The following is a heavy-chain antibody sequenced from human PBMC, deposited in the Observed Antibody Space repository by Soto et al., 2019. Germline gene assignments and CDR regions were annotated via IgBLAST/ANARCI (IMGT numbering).Heavy chain of an antibody. J-gene: IGHJ6*02. CDR2: ISGSGGST. CDR1: GFTFSSYA. CDR3: AKLGYCTNGVFYIPLPTPDIFDMVA. D-gene: IGHD2-8*01. Sequence: PGGSLRLSCAASGFTFSSYAMSWVRQAPGKGLEWVSAISGSGGSTYYADSVKGRFTISRDNSKNTLYLQMNSLRAEDTAVYYCAKLGYCTNGVFYIPLPTPDIFDMVAWGQAITISVS. V-gene: IGHV3-23*01.